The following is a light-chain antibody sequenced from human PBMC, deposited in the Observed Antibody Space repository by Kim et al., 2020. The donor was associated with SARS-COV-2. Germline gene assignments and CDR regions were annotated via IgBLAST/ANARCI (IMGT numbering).Light chain of an antibody. J-gene: IGKJ4*01. Sequence: ASSGDRVTITCRASQGISRYLALYQQKPGKAPKLLIYAASTLQSGVPSRFSGSGSGTDFTLTISCLQSEDFATYYCQQYYSYPPTFGGGTKVDIK. V-gene: IGKV1-8*01. CDR1: QGISRY. CDR3: QQYYSYPPT. CDR2: AAS.